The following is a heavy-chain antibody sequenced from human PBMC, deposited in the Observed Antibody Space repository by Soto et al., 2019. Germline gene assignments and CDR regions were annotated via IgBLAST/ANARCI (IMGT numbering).Heavy chain of an antibody. CDR1: GGSFSGYY. D-gene: IGHD3-10*01. J-gene: IGHJ5*02. V-gene: IGHV4-34*01. CDR2: INHSGST. Sequence: SETLSLTCAVCGGSFSGYYWSWIRQPPGKGLEWIGEINHSGSTNYNPSLKSRVTISVDTSKNQFSLKLSSVTAADTAVYYCARGIYYGSGSYYKGNWFDPWGQGTLVTVSS. CDR3: ARGIYYGSGSYYKGNWFDP.